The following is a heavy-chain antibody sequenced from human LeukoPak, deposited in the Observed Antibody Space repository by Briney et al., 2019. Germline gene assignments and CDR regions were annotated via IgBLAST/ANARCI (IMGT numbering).Heavy chain of an antibody. J-gene: IGHJ6*02. CDR2: LNPNSGGT. Sequence: ASVKVSCTASGSAFTGYYMPWVRQAPGQGLGWMGWLNPNSGGTNYAQKFQGRVPMTRDTSNSTDYMELSRLRSDDTAVYHCARALHDFWRSESDYYGMDVWGQGTTVTVSS. CDR3: ARALHDFWRSESDYYGMDV. V-gene: IGHV1-2*02. CDR1: GSAFTGYY. D-gene: IGHD3-3*01.